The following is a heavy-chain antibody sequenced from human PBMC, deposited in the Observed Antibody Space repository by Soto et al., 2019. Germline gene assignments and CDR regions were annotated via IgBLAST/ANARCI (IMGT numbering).Heavy chain of an antibody. J-gene: IGHJ5*02. Sequence: SETLSLTCTVSGGSISSGDYYWSWIRQPPGKGLEWIGYIYYSGSTHYNPSLKSRVTISVDTSKNQFSLKLSSVTAADTAVYYCASAEDYYDSSGPFDNWGQGTLVTVSS. D-gene: IGHD3-22*01. CDR2: IYYSGST. CDR3: ASAEDYYDSSGPFDN. CDR1: GGSISSGDYY. V-gene: IGHV4-30-4*01.